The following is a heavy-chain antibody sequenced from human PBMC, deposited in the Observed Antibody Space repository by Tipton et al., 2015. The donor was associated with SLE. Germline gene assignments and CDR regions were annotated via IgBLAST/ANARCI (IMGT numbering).Heavy chain of an antibody. Sequence: LRLSCAVYGGSFSEYYWSWIRQPPGKGLEWVGEVNHRGSTHYNPSLKSRVTISVDTSKNQFSLRLISVTAADTAVYYYARGCSSSTCEPFYFFGMDVWGQGTTVTVSS. D-gene: IGHD2-2*01. CDR1: GGSFSEYY. V-gene: IGHV4-34*01. CDR3: ARGCSSSTCEPFYFFGMDV. CDR2: VNHRGST. J-gene: IGHJ6*02.